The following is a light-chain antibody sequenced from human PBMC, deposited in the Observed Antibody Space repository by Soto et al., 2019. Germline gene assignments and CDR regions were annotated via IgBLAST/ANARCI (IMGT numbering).Light chain of an antibody. CDR1: QDISNY. CDR2: DAS. V-gene: IGKV1-33*01. J-gene: IGKJ1*01. CDR3: KQYDNLPS. Sequence: DIQMTQSPSSLSASVGDRVTITCQASQDISNYLNWYQQKPGKAPKLLIYDASNLETGAPSRFSGSGSGTDFTSTISSLQPEDIATYYCKQYDNLPSFGQGTKVEIK.